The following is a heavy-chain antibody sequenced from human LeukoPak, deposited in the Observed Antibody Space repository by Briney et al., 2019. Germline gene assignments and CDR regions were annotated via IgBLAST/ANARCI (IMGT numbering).Heavy chain of an antibody. D-gene: IGHD5-18*01. CDR3: ARGFLDTAMVYFDY. CDR1: GFTFSSYS. CDR2: ISSSSSYI. V-gene: IGHV3-21*01. Sequence: GGSLRLSCAASGFTFSSYSMNWVRQAPGKGLEWVSSISSSSSYIYYADSVKGRFTISRDNAKNSLYLQMNSLRAEDTAVYYCARGFLDTAMVYFDYWGQGTLVTVSS. J-gene: IGHJ4*02.